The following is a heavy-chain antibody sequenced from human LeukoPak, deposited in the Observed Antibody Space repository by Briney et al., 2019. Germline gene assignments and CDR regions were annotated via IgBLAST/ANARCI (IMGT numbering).Heavy chain of an antibody. V-gene: IGHV4-59*01. D-gene: IGHD5-24*01. J-gene: IGHJ4*02. CDR3: ARVGYNKRNHFDY. Sequence: PSETLSLTCTVSGGSISSYYWSWIRQPPGKGLEWIGYIYYSGSTNYNPSLKSRVTISVDTSKNQFSLKLSSVTAADTAVYYCARVGYNKRNHFDYWGQGTLVTVS. CDR1: GGSISSYY. CDR2: IYYSGST.